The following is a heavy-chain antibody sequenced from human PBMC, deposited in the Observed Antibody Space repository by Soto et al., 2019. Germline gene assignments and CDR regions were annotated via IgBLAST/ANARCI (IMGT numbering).Heavy chain of an antibody. CDR2: IWYDGSNK. CDR3: ERARNAYYDILSGYSRYYGMDV. Sequence: GGSLRLSCAPSGFTSSSYGRHWVRQAPGKGLERVPVIWYDGSNKSYADSVKGRFTSPRDNSKNTLYLQMNSLRAEDTAVYYCERARNAYYDILSGYSRYYGMDVWGQGTTVTVAS. CDR1: GFTSSSYG. J-gene: IGHJ6*02. V-gene: IGHV3-33*08. D-gene: IGHD3-9*01.